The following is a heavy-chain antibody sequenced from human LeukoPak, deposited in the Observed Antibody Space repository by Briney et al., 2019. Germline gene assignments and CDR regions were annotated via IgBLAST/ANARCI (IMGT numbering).Heavy chain of an antibody. V-gene: IGHV1-46*01. CDR1: GYTFTSHY. Sequence: ASVKVSCKASGYTFTSHYMHWVRQAPEKGLEWMGIINPTGGSTSYAQKFQGRVTMTRDTSISTAYMELSRLRSDDTAVYYCARGGVGRLKPLDYWGQGTLVTVSS. J-gene: IGHJ4*02. CDR2: INPTGGST. CDR3: ARGGVGRLKPLDY. D-gene: IGHD3-10*01.